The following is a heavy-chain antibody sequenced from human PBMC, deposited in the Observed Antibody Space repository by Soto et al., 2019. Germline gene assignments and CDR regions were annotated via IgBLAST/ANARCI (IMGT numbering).Heavy chain of an antibody. V-gene: IGHV4-39*01. Sequence: QLQLQESGPGLVKPSETLSLTCTVSGGSISSSNYYWGWIRQPPGKGLEWIGSINLRGSTYYNPSLQSRVTISVDTPKNQFSLKLSSVTAADTAVYYCARRAVTDLRCFDPWGQGTLVTVSS. CDR2: INLRGST. CDR3: ARRAVTDLRCFDP. J-gene: IGHJ5*02. D-gene: IGHD6-19*01. CDR1: GGSISSSNYY.